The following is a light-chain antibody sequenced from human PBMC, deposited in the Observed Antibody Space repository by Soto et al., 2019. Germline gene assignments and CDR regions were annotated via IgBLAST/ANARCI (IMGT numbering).Light chain of an antibody. V-gene: IGLV1-47*01. CDR1: SSNIGSNY. CDR2: RNN. Sequence: QSVLTQPPSASGTPGQRVTISCSGSSSNIGSNYVYWYQQLPGTAPKLLIYRNNQRPSGVPDRFSGSKSGTSASLAISGLRSEDEADYYCAAWDANLRAGVFGGGTQLTVL. CDR3: AAWDANLRAGV. J-gene: IGLJ3*02.